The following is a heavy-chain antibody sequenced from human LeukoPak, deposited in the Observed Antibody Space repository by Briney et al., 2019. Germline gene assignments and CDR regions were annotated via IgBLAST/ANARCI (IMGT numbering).Heavy chain of an antibody. CDR2: IYTSGST. Sequence: PSETLSLTCTVSGGSISSGSYYWSWIRQPAGKGLEWIGRIYTSGSTYYNPSLKSRVTISVDTSKNQFSLKLSSVTAADTAVYYCAREQQWLKDGGFDYWGQGTPVTVSS. D-gene: IGHD6-19*01. J-gene: IGHJ4*02. CDR3: AREQQWLKDGGFDY. CDR1: GGSISSGSYY. V-gene: IGHV4-61*02.